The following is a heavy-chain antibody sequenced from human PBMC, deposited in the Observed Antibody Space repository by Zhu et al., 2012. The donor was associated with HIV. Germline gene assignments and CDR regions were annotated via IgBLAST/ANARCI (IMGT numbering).Heavy chain of an antibody. V-gene: IGHV3-74*01. Sequence: EVQLVESGGGLVQPGGSLRLSCAASGFTFSSYWVHWVRQAPGKGLVWISRISGDGSFTNYADSVKGRFTISRDNARNTLYLQMNSLTADDTAIYYCRGSHYFDYWGQGTLVTVSS. D-gene: IGHD1-26*01. CDR1: GFTFSSYW. CDR3: RGSHYFDY. J-gene: IGHJ4*02. CDR2: ISGDGSFT.